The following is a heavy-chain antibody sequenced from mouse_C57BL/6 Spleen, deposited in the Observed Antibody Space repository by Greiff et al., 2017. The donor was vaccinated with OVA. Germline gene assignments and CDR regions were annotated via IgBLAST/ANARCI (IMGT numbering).Heavy chain of an antibody. Sequence: VQLQQSGAELVKPGASVKLSCKASGYTFTEYTIHWVKQRSGQGLEWIGWFYPGSGSIKYNEKFKDKATLTADKSSSTVYMELSRLTSEDSAVYFCARHEEGPNYYGSGYYFDYWGQGTTLTVSS. D-gene: IGHD1-1*01. V-gene: IGHV1-62-2*01. CDR3: ARHEEGPNYYGSGYYFDY. CDR2: FYPGSGSI. CDR1: GYTFTEYT. J-gene: IGHJ2*01.